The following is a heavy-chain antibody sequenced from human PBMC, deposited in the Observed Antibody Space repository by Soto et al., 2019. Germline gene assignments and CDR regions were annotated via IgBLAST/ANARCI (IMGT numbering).Heavy chain of an antibody. Sequence: ASVKVSCKASGGTFSSYAISWVRQAPGQGLEWMGGIIPIFGTANYAQKFQGRVTITADESTSTAYMELSSLRSEDTAVYYCAARFWEVHYGDYYYYGMDVWGQGTTVTVSS. J-gene: IGHJ6*02. CDR1: GGTFSSYA. V-gene: IGHV1-69*13. D-gene: IGHD4-17*01. CDR2: IIPIFGTA. CDR3: AARFWEVHYGDYYYYGMDV.